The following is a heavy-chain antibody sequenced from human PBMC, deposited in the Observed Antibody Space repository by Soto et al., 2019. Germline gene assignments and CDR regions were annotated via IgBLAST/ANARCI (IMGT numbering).Heavy chain of an antibody. V-gene: IGHV4-30-4*01. Sequence: PSETLSLTCTVSGGSISSGDYYWSWIRQPPGKGLEWIGYIYYSGSTYYNPSLKSRVTISVDTSKNQFSLKLSSVTAADTAVYYCAIVVPAATILYYFDYWGQGTLVTVSS. CDR1: GGSISSGDYY. CDR2: IYYSGST. D-gene: IGHD2-2*01. J-gene: IGHJ4*02. CDR3: AIVVPAATILYYFDY.